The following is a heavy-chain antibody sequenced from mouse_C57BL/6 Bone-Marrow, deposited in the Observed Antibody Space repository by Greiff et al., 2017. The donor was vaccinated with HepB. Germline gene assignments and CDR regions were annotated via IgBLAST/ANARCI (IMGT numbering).Heavy chain of an antibody. D-gene: IGHD3-2*02. CDR3: TRGRQLRLPYYFDY. V-gene: IGHV5-9-1*02. CDR2: ISSGGDYI. CDR1: GFTFSSYA. Sequence: DVKLQESGEGLVKPGGSLKLSCAASGFTFSSYAMSWVRQTPEKRLEWVAYISSGGDYIYYADTVKGRFTISRDNARNTLYLQMSSLKSEDTAMYYCTRGRQLRLPYYFDYWGQGTTLTVSS. J-gene: IGHJ2*01.